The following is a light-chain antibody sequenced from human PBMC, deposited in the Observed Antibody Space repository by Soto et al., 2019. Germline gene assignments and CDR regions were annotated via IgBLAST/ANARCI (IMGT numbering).Light chain of an antibody. CDR1: TXDVGGYNL. J-gene: IGLJ1*01. CDR3: CSYASSSSYV. CDR2: EGT. V-gene: IGLV2-23*01. Sequence: QSVLTQPASVSGSPGQSITICCSGTTXDVGGYNLVSWYQQHTAKAPKLLIYEGTQRPSGVSSRFSGSKSGNTASLTISGLQAEDEADYYCCSYASSSSYVFGTGTKVTVL.